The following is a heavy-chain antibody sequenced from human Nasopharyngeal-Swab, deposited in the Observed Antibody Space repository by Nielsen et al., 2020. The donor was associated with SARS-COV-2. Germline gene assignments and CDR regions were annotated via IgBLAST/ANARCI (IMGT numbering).Heavy chain of an antibody. D-gene: IGHD5-12*01. J-gene: IGHJ4*02. V-gene: IGHV1-46*01. CDR1: GYTFTSYY. Sequence: ASAQVSCKASGYTFTSYYTHRVRQAPGQGLEWMGIIKSSGGTTRYAQKSQGRVTMTRDTSTSTVYVELSSLRSEDTAVYYCAGGPWLRLKGFGFDYWGQGTLVTVSS. CDR3: AGGPWLRLKGFGFDY. CDR2: IKSSGGTT.